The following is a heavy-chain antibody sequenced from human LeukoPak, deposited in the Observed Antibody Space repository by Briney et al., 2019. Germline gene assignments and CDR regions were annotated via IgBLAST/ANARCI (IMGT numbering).Heavy chain of an antibody. CDR3: TTEGLRCGFQWLVLWYFDY. D-gene: IGHD6-19*01. CDR1: GFTFSNAW. Sequence: GGSLRLSCAASGFTFSNAWMSWVRQAPGKGLEWVGRIKSKTDGGTTDYAAPVKGRFTISRDDSKNTLYLQMNSLKTEDTAVYYCTTEGLRCGFQWLVLWYFDYWGQGTLVTVSS. V-gene: IGHV3-15*01. J-gene: IGHJ4*02. CDR2: IKSKTDGGTT.